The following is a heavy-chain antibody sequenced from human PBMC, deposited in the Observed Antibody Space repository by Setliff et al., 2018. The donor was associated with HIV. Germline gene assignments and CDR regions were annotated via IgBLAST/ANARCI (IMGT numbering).Heavy chain of an antibody. Sequence: SETLSLTCTVSGDSINSGDYYWSWIRQPPGKGLEWIGYIYHSGSTHYNPSLNSRVAFSVDTSKNQFSLKLYSVTVADSAFYYCARADSSSWFFATFDIWGQGTMVTVS. CDR3: ARADSSSWFFATFDI. CDR1: GDSINSGDYY. D-gene: IGHD6-13*01. J-gene: IGHJ3*02. CDR2: IYHSGST. V-gene: IGHV4-30-4*01.